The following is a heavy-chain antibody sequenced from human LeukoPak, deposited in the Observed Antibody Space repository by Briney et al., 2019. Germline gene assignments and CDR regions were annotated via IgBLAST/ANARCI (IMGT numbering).Heavy chain of an antibody. V-gene: IGHV3-21*01. CDR1: GFTFSSYS. D-gene: IGHD1-7*01. CDR3: ATRQNWNYIY. CDR2: VSTGSNYI. Sequence: GGSLRLSCTASGFTFSSYSLNWVRQAPGKGLEWVSSVSTGSNYIYYADSVKGRFTISRDNDKNSLYLQMNSLRVEDTAVYYCATRQNWNYIYWGQGTLVTVST. J-gene: IGHJ4*02.